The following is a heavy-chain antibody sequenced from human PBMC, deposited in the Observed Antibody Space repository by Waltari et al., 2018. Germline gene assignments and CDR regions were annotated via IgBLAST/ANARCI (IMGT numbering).Heavy chain of an antibody. J-gene: IGHJ4*02. CDR3: ARRRNRGSSSWYEPPAYYFDY. CDR2: INHSGST. V-gene: IGHV4-34*01. Sequence: QVQLQQWGAGLLKPSETLSLTCAVYGGSFSGYYWSWIRQPPGKGREWIGEINHSGSTNYNPSLKSRVTISVDTSKNQFSLKLSSVTAADTAVYYCARRRNRGSSSWYEPPAYYFDYWGQGTLVTVSS. CDR1: GGSFSGYY. D-gene: IGHD6-13*01.